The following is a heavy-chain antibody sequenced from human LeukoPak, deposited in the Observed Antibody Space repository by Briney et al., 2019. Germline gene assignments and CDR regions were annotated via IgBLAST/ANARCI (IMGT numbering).Heavy chain of an antibody. CDR2: IYSGGST. CDR3: ARAALSFGSLYYYMDV. V-gene: IGHV3-53*01. D-gene: IGHD3-3*01. J-gene: IGHJ6*03. CDR1: GFTVSSNY. Sequence: PGGSLRLSCAASGFTVSSNYMSWVRQAPGKGLEWVSVIYSGGSTYYADSVKGRFTISRDNSKNTLSLQINSLRAEDTAVYYCARAALSFGSLYYYMDVWGKGTTVTVSS.